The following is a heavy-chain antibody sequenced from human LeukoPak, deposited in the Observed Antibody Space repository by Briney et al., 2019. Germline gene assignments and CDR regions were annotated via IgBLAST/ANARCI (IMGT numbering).Heavy chain of an antibody. V-gene: IGHV4-59*01. CDR3: ARGFISPGITEL. CDR1: GGSISSYY. J-gene: IGHJ4*02. Sequence: SETLSLTCTVSGGSISSYYWSWIRQPPGKGLEWIGYIYYSGSTSYNPSLKSRVTISVDTSKNQFSLKLSSVTAADTAVYYCARGFISPGITELWGQGTLVTVSS. CDR2: IYYSGST. D-gene: IGHD1-14*01.